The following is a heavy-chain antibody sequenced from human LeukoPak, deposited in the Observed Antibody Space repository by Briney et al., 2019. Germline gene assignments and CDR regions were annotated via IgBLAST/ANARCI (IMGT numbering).Heavy chain of an antibody. CDR3: ATTTTGWFAP. J-gene: IGHJ5*02. CDR1: GYTFTSNG. D-gene: IGHD1-1*01. V-gene: IGHV1-18*01. Sequence: ASVKVSCKASGYTFTSNGFTWVRQAPGQGLEWMGWISAYSANTNYAQKFQGRVTMTTDTSTSTAYMELRSLRSDDTAVYYCATTTTGWFAPGGQGTLVIVS. CDR2: ISAYSANT.